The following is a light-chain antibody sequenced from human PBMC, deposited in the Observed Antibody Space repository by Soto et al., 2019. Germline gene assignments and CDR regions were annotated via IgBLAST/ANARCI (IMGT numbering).Light chain of an antibody. CDR3: QQYNNWPRT. CDR1: QSLGSD. Sequence: EIVMTQSPGTLSLPPGDTANLSCRASQSLGSDLAWYQQKPGQAPRVLIFGASARPTGIPARISGSVSGTEGTINISSLKSEDCEVDEGQQYNNWPRTFGQGTKVDIK. J-gene: IGKJ1*01. V-gene: IGKV3-15*01. CDR2: GAS.